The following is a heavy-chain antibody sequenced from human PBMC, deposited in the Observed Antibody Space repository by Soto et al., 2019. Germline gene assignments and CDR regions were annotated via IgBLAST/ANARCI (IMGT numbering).Heavy chain of an antibody. Sequence: EVQLVETGGGLIRPGGSLRLSCAASGFTVSSNYMSWVRQAPGKGLEWVSVIYSGGSTYYADSVKGRFTISRDNSKNTLYLQMNSLRAEDTAVYYCARDGFGVSDGMDVWGQGTTVTVSS. D-gene: IGHD3-3*01. J-gene: IGHJ6*02. CDR3: ARDGFGVSDGMDV. CDR1: GFTVSSNY. V-gene: IGHV3-53*02. CDR2: IYSGGST.